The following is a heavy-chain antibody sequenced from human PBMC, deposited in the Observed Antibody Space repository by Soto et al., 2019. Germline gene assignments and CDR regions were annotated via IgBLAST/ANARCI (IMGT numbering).Heavy chain of an antibody. CDR1: GFTFSNAW. CDR2: IKSKTDGGTT. D-gene: IGHD2-2*01. CDR3: TTDGGDCSSTSCYFNYYYYGMDV. Sequence: KPGGSLRLSCAASGFTFSNAWMSWVRQAPGKGLEWVGRIKSKTDGGTTDYAAPVKGRFTISRDDSKNTLYLQMNSLKTEDTAVYYCTTDGGDCSSTSCYFNYYYYGMDVWGQGTTVTVSS. V-gene: IGHV3-15*01. J-gene: IGHJ6*02.